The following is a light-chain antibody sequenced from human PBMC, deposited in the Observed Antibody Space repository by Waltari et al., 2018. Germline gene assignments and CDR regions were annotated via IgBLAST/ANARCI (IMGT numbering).Light chain of an antibody. CDR3: QQYSNYPWT. Sequence: DIQMTQSPSTLSASVGDRVTITCRASQIISGWLAWYQQQPGKAPKLLIHKAFVLESGVPSRFSGSGSGSGIEFTLTISSLQPDDFATYHCQQYSNYPWTFGQGTRVEIK. CDR1: QIISGW. J-gene: IGKJ1*01. CDR2: KAF. V-gene: IGKV1-5*03.